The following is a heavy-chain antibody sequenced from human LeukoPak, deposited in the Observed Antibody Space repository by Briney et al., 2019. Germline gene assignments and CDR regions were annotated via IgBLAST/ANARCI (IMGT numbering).Heavy chain of an antibody. CDR3: ARTPASGSLDY. CDR2: TYYRSKWYY. Sequence: SQTRSLTCAISGDSVSSNSAAWNWIRQCPSRGLEWLGRTYYRSKWYYNYAVSVKSRITISPDTSKNQFSLQLNSVTPEDTAVYYCARTPASGSLDYWGQGTLVTVSS. D-gene: IGHD1-26*01. V-gene: IGHV6-1*01. CDR1: GDSVSSNSAA. J-gene: IGHJ4*02.